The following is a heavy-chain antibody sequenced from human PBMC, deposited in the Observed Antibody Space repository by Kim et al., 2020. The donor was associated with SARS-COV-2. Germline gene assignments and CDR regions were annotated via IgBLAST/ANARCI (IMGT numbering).Heavy chain of an antibody. CDR1: GFTFDDYA. Sequence: GGSLRLSCAASGFTFDDYAMHWVRQAPGKGLEWVSGISWNSGSIGYADSVKGRFTISRDNAKNSLYLQMNSLRAEDTALYYCAKASDRGVWGSYSALYYYGMDVWGQGTTVTVSS. CDR3: AKASDRGVWGSYSALYYYGMDV. V-gene: IGHV3-9*01. J-gene: IGHJ6*02. D-gene: IGHD3-16*01. CDR2: ISWNSGSI.